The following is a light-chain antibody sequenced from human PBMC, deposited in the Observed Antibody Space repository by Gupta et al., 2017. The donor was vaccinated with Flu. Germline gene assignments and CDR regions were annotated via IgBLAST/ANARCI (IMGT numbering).Light chain of an antibody. J-gene: IGKJ2*01. CDR1: QSVNSK. CDR2: KAS. V-gene: IGKV1-5*03. Sequence: GDRVTITCRASQSVNSKLAWYQQKLGKAPRLLIYKASSLGSGVPSRFSGSGSGTEFTLTINSLQPDDFATFYCQQYKSYPYTFGQGTKLEI. CDR3: QQYKSYPYT.